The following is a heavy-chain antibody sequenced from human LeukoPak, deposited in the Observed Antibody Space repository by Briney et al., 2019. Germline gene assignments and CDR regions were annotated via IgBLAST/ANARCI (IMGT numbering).Heavy chain of an antibody. D-gene: IGHD6-13*01. CDR1: GFTFSSYS. CDR3: ARDDSSPPRGNAFDI. Sequence: PGGSLRLSCAASGFTFSSYSMNWVRQAPGKGLEWVSSISSSSSYIYYADSVKGRFTISRDNAKNSLYLQMNSLRAEDTAVYYCARDDSSPPRGNAFDIWGQGTMVTVSS. CDR2: ISSSSSYI. V-gene: IGHV3-21*01. J-gene: IGHJ3*02.